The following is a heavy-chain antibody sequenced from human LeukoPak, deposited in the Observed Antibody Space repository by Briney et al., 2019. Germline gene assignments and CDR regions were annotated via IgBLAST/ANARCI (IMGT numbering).Heavy chain of an antibody. J-gene: IGHJ4*02. D-gene: IGHD5-18*01. CDR1: GGSISSYY. CDR2: IYTSGST. Sequence: SETLSLTRTVSGGSISSYYWSWIRQPAGKGLEWIGRIYTSGSTNYNPSLKSRVTMSVDTSKNQFSLKLSSVTAADTAVYYCARDAHTAMEAGGAFFDYWGQGTLVTVSS. CDR3: ARDAHTAMEAGGAFFDY. V-gene: IGHV4-4*07.